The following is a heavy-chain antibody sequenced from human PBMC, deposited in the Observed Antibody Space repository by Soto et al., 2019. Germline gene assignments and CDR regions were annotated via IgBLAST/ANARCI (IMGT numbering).Heavy chain of an antibody. D-gene: IGHD6-13*01. CDR3: ENGIRACSTVSAFLLNRSSDL. J-gene: IGHJ2*01. V-gene: IGHV3-23*01. CDR2: ISGSGGTS. Sequence: QTPGKGLEWVSAISGSGGTSYYADSVKGRFTISRDKSKNTLYLQMNSLRAEDTAVYYAENGIRACSTVSAFLLNRSSDL.